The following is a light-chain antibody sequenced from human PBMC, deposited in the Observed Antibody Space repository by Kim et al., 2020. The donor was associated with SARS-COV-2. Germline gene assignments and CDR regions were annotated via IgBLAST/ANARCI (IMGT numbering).Light chain of an antibody. Sequence: QSALTQPRSVSGSPGQSVTISCTGTSSDVGGSKYVSWYQQHPGKAPKLMIYDVSKRPSGVPDRFSGSKSDNTASLTISGLQAVDEADYHCFAYGGSHTLVFGGGTKLTVL. CDR3: FAYGGSHTLV. V-gene: IGLV2-11*01. J-gene: IGLJ2*01. CDR2: DVS. CDR1: SSDVGGSKY.